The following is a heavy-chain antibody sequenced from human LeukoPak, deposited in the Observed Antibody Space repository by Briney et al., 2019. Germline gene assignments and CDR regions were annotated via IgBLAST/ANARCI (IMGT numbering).Heavy chain of an antibody. CDR3: AKVATMIVVVISGAFDI. V-gene: IGHV3-23*01. J-gene: IGHJ3*02. Sequence: GGSLRLSCAASGFTLSSYAMSWVRQAPGKGLEWVSAISGSGGSTYYADSVKGRFTIYGDNSKNTLYLQMNSLRAEDTAVYYCAKVATMIVVVISGAFDIWGQGTMVTVSS. D-gene: IGHD3-22*01. CDR1: GFTLSSYA. CDR2: ISGSGGST.